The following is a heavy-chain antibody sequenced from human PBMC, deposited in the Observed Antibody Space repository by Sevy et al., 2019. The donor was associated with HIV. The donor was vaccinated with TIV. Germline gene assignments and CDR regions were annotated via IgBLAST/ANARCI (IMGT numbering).Heavy chain of an antibody. D-gene: IGHD6-13*01. V-gene: IGHV3-72*01. CDR2: TRNKADGYTT. J-gene: IGHJ4*02. CDR3: DTTAGIAAAGRVFAY. Sequence: GGSLRLSCVASGFTFSDHYMGWVRQAPGKGLEWVGRTRNKADGYTTEYTATVKGRFTTSSDESTNSLYVQMNSLKAEETAVYSCDTTAGIAAAGRVFAYWGQGTLVTVSS. CDR1: GFTFSDHY.